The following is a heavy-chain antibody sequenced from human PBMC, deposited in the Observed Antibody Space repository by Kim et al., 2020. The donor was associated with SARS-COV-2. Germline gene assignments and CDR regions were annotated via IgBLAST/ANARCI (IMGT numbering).Heavy chain of an antibody. CDR2: ISYDGSNK. CDR1: GFTFSSYG. J-gene: IGHJ4*02. CDR3: ARDAGGSSSWYFDY. V-gene: IGHV3-33*05. D-gene: IGHD6-13*01. Sequence: GGSLRLSCAASGFTFSSYGMHWVRQAPGKGLEWVAVISYDGSNKYYADSVKGRFTISRDNSKNTLYLQMNSLRAEDTAVYYCARDAGGSSSWYFDYWGQGTLVTVSS.